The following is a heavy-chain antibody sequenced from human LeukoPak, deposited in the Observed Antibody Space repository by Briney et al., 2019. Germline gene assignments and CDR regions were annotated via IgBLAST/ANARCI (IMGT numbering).Heavy chain of an antibody. CDR3: ARVGSLVPAAIPPRYYYYYYYMDV. CDR2: INPNSGGT. V-gene: IGHV1-2*02. D-gene: IGHD2-2*02. Sequence: ASVKVSCKASGYTFTGYYMHWVRQAPGQGLEWMGWINPNSGGTNYAQKFQGRVTMTRDTSISTAYMELSSLRSEDTAVYYCARVGSLVPAAIPPRYYYYYYYMDVWGKGTTVTVSS. J-gene: IGHJ6*03. CDR1: GYTFTGYY.